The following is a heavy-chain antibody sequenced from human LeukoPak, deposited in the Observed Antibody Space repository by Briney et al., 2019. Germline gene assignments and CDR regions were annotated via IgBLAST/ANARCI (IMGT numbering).Heavy chain of an antibody. CDR1: RFTFSTYA. J-gene: IGHJ3*02. CDR3: AIPAPITIFGPFDI. Sequence: GGSLRLSCAASRFTFSTYAMSWVRQAAGKGLEWVSSISGSGGSTYYADSVKGRFTISRDNSKNTLYLQMNSLRAEDTAVYYCAIPAPITIFGPFDIWGQGTMITVSS. V-gene: IGHV3-23*01. D-gene: IGHD3-3*01. CDR2: ISGSGGST.